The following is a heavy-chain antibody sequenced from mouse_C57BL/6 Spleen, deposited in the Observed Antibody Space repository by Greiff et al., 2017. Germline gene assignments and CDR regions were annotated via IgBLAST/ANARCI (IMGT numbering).Heavy chain of an antibody. CDR2: INPSNGGT. Sequence: QVQLQQPGTELVKPGASVKLSCKASGYTFTSYWMHWVKQRPGQGLEWIGNINPSNGGTNYNEKFKSKATMTVDKSSSTAYMQLSSLTSKDSAVYYCARSGMGDRGFAYWGQGTLVTVSA. V-gene: IGHV1-53*01. CDR1: GYTFTSYW. J-gene: IGHJ3*01. CDR3: ARSGMGDRGFAY. D-gene: IGHD2-10*02.